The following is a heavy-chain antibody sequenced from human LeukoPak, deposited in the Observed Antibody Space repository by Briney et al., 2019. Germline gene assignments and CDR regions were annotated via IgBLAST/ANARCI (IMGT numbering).Heavy chain of an antibody. Sequence: ASVKVSCKASGYTFTGYYMHWVRQAPGQGLEWMGRINPNSGGTNDAQKFQGRVTMTRDTSISTAYMELSRLRSDDTAVYYCARDPSYNDYGGNNWFDPWGQGTLVTVSS. V-gene: IGHV1-2*06. CDR3: ARDPSYNDYGGNNWFDP. CDR2: INPNSGGT. D-gene: IGHD4-23*01. J-gene: IGHJ5*02. CDR1: GYTFTGYY.